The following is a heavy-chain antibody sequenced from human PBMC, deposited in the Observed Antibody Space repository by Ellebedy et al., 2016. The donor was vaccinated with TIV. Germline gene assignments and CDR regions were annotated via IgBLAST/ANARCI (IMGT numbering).Heavy chain of an antibody. J-gene: IGHJ6*02. CDR3: AREGEGYGLDV. CDR1: GNTFNGNH. CDR2: VDLKSGDT. Sequence: ASVKVSXXVSGNTFNGNHIYWLRQAPGQGLECMGRVDLKSGDTNYAQRFQGRVTMTSDRSISTAFMELSSLRCDDTAMYYCAREGEGYGLDVWGQGTTVTVSS. D-gene: IGHD2-21*01. V-gene: IGHV1-2*02.